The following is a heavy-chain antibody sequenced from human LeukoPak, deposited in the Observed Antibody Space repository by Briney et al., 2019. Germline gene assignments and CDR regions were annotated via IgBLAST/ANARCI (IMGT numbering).Heavy chain of an antibody. CDR2: IYSGGST. CDR1: GFTVSSNY. J-gene: IGHJ4*02. V-gene: IGHV3-53*01. CDR3: ARDRPYKGFDY. D-gene: IGHD5-24*01. Sequence: GGSLRLSCAASGFTVSSNYMSWVRQAPGKGLEWVSVIYSGGSTYSADSVKGRFTISRDNSKNTLYLQMNSLRAEDTAVYYCARDRPYKGFDYWGQGTLVTVSS.